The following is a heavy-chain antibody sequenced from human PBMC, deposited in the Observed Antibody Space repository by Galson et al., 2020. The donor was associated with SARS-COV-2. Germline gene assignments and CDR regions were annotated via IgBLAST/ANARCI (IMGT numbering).Heavy chain of an antibody. CDR2: ISAYNGKT. D-gene: IGHD3-10*01. CDR3: ARGHYYGGIDY. J-gene: IGHJ4*02. Sequence: GESLKISCKDSGYTFTTYGISWVRQAPGQGLEWMGWISAYNGKTNYAQKLQGRVTMTTDTSTSTAYKELRSLRSDDTAVYYCARGHYYGGIDYWGQGTLVTVSS. CDR1: GYTFTTYG. V-gene: IGHV1-18*01.